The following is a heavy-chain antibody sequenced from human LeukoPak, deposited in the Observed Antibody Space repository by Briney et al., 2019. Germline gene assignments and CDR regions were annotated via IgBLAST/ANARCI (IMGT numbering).Heavy chain of an antibody. CDR1: GGSMSSYF. V-gene: IGHV4-59*01. D-gene: IGHD3-10*01. J-gene: IGHJ4*02. CDR3: ARGSGNWGYFLDY. Sequence: PSETLSLTCTVSGGSMSSYFWSWIRQPPGEELEWVGYVYSTGSTKYNPSLKSRVTISLDTSKNRFSLKLRSVTTADTAVYYCARGSGNWGYFLDYWGQGTLVTVSS. CDR2: VYSTGST.